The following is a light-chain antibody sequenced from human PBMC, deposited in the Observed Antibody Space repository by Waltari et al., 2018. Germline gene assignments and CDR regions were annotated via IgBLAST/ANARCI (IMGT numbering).Light chain of an antibody. Sequence: EIVMTQSPATLSVSPGERATLSCRASQSVNSNLAWYQQKPGQAPRLLIHGASARATGCPARFSGSGSGTEFTLTISSLQSEDFAVYYCQQYNDWLTFGGGTKVEIK. J-gene: IGKJ4*01. CDR1: QSVNSN. V-gene: IGKV3-15*01. CDR3: QQYNDWLT. CDR2: GAS.